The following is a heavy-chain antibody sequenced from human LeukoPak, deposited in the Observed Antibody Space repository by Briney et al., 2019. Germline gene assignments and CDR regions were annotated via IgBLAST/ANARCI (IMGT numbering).Heavy chain of an antibody. CDR2: IRYDGSIQ. CDR1: GFTFSSYG. Sequence: PGGSLRLSCAVSGFTFSSYGMHWVRQAPGKGLEWVAFIRYDGSIQYYADSVKGRFIISRDISKNTLYVQMNSLRAEDTAVYYCAKIGSIAAREGIDYWGQGTLVTVSS. CDR3: AKIGSIAAREGIDY. J-gene: IGHJ4*02. V-gene: IGHV3-30*02. D-gene: IGHD6-6*01.